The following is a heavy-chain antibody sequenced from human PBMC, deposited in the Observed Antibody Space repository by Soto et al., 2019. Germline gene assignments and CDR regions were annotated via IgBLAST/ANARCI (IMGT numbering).Heavy chain of an antibody. D-gene: IGHD2-15*01. CDR3: ARSILYCSGGSCYYFDY. CDR2: IYHSGST. Sequence: TLSLTCAVSGGSISSSNWWSWVRQPPGKGLEWIGEIYHSGSTNYNPSLKSRVTISVDKSKNQFSLKLSSVTAADTAVYYCARSILYCSGGSCYYFDYWGQGTLVTVSS. V-gene: IGHV4-4*02. J-gene: IGHJ4*02. CDR1: GGSISSSNW.